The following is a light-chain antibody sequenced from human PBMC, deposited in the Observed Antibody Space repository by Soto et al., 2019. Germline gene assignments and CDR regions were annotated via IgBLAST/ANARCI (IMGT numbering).Light chain of an antibody. Sequence: DIQMTQSPSTLSVSVGDRVTITCRASQTISSWLAWYQQKPGKAPKLLIYKASTLKSGVPSRLSGSGYGTEFTITISSLQTDDFETYYCQHYNSYSEAFGHGTKVDIK. CDR3: QHYNSYSEA. V-gene: IGKV1-5*03. CDR1: QTISSW. CDR2: KAS. J-gene: IGKJ1*01.